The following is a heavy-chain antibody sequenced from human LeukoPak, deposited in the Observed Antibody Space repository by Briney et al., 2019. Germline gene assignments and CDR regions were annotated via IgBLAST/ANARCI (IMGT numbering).Heavy chain of an antibody. Sequence: GGSLRLSCAASGFTFSSYSMSWVRQAPGKGLEWVTYISSSSSAMYYADSMKGRFTISRDNAKNSLYLQMNNLRDEDTAVYYCARGSGNSFDYWGQGALVTVSS. CDR1: GFTFSSYS. CDR3: ARGSGNSFDY. V-gene: IGHV3-48*02. J-gene: IGHJ4*02. CDR2: ISSSSSAM. D-gene: IGHD3-10*01.